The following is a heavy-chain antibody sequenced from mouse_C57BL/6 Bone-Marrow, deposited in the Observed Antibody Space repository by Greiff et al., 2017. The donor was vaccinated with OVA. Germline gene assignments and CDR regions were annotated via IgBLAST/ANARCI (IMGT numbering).Heavy chain of an antibody. CDR3: AAYDYTVYYFDY. Sequence: QVQLQQPGAELVKPGASVKLSCKASGYTFTSYWMHWVKQRPGQGLEWIGMIHPNSGSTNYNEKFKSKATLTVDKSSSTAYMQLSSLTSEDSAVYYCAAYDYTVYYFDYWGQGTTLTVSS. CDR1: GYTFTSYW. D-gene: IGHD2-4*01. V-gene: IGHV1-64*01. CDR2: IHPNSGST. J-gene: IGHJ2*01.